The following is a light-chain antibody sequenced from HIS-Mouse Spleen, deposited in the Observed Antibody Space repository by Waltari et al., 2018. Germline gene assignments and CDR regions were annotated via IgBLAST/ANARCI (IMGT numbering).Light chain of an antibody. CDR3: QQYGSSPT. V-gene: IGKV3-20*01. J-gene: IGKJ2*01. CDR2: GAS. Sequence: EIVLTPSPGTLSLSPGERATLSCRASQSVSSSYLAWYQQKPGQAPRLLIYGASSRATGIPDRFSGSGSGTDFTLTISRLEPEDFAVYYCQQYGSSPTFGQGTKLEIK. CDR1: QSVSSSY.